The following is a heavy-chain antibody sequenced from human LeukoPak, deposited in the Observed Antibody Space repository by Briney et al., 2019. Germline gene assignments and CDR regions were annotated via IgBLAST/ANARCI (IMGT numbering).Heavy chain of an antibody. V-gene: IGHV4-61*02. CDR1: GGSISSGSYY. Sequence: SETLSLTCTVSGGSISSGSYYWSWIRQPAGKGLEWIGRIYTSGSTNYNPSLKSRVTISVDTSKNQFSLKLSSVTAADTAVYYCARVAPPDTYCGGDCYSYYFDYWGQGTLVTASS. J-gene: IGHJ4*02. CDR2: IYTSGST. CDR3: ARVAPPDTYCGGDCYSYYFDY. D-gene: IGHD2-21*02.